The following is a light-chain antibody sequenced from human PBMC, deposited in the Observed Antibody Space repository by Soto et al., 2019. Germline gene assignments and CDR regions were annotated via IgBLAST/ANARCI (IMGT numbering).Light chain of an antibody. CDR1: QGISRY. J-gene: IGKJ4*01. Sequence: DIQMTQSPSSVSASVGDRVTITCRASQGISRYLAWYQQRPGKAPKLXMYAAPTLQSGVPSRFRGSGAGTECARTISSLPHEDVHTGVWQQLNNSPLTLFGGTKA. CDR3: QQLNNSPLT. V-gene: IGKV1-9*01. CDR2: AAP.